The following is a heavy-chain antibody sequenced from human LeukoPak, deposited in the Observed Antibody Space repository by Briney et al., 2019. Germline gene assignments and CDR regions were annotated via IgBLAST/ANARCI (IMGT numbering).Heavy chain of an antibody. CDR1: GFTFSSYA. CDR2: ISGSGGST. CDR3: ARDPLIAYCGGDCYSGYYYMDV. V-gene: IGHV3-23*01. Sequence: GGSLRLSCAASGFTFSSYAMSWVRQAPGKGLEWVSAISGSGGSTYYADSVKGRFTISRDNSKNTLYLQMNSLRAEDTAVYYCARDPLIAYCGGDCYSGYYYMDVWGKGTTVTVSS. J-gene: IGHJ6*03. D-gene: IGHD2-21*01.